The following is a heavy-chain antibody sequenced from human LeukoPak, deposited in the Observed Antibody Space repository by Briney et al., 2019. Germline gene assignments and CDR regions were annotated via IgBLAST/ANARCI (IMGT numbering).Heavy chain of an antibody. V-gene: IGHV1-2*02. CDR2: INPKSGGT. J-gene: IGHJ4*02. CDR3: ARALMSSIAARSVDY. CDR1: GYTFTGYY. D-gene: IGHD6-6*01. Sequence: GASVKVSCNASGYTFTGYYMHWVRQAPGQGLEWMGWINPKSGGTNYAQKFQGRVTMTRDTSISTAYMELSRLRSDDTAVYYCARALMSSIAARSVDYWGQGTLVTVSS.